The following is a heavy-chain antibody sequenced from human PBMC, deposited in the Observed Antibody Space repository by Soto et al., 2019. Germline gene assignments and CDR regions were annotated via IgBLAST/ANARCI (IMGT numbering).Heavy chain of an antibody. CDR2: INHSGST. CDR1: GGSFSGYY. J-gene: IGHJ4*02. D-gene: IGHD2-8*01. V-gene: IGHV4-34*01. CDR3: ARVKNGSPPHGNDY. Sequence: SETLSLTCAVYGGSFSGYYWSWIRQPPGKGLEWIGEINHSGSTNYNPSLKGRFTISRDNAKNSLYLQMNSLRAEDTAVYYCARVKNGSPPHGNDYWGQGTLVTVSS.